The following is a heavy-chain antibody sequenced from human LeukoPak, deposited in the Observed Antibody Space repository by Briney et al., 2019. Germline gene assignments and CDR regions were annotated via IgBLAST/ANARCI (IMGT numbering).Heavy chain of an antibody. CDR3: ARDILLRGYCSGGSCYQG. D-gene: IGHD2-15*01. CDR2: INPNSGGT. V-gene: IGHV1-2*02. J-gene: IGHJ4*02. CDR1: GYTFTGYY. Sequence: ASVKVSCKASGYTFTGYYMHWVRQAPGQGLEWMGWINPNSGGTNCAQKFQGRVTMTRDTSISTAYMELSRLRSDDTAVYYCARDILLRGYCSGGSCYQGWGQGTLVTVSS.